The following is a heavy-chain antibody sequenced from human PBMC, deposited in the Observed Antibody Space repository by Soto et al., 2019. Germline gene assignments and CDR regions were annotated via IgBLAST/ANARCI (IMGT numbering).Heavy chain of an antibody. CDR2: IYTSGST. J-gene: IGHJ4*02. CDR1: GGSISSYY. Sequence: SETLSLTCTVSGGSISSYYWSWIRQPAGKGLEWIGRIYTSGSTNYNPSLKSRVTMSVDTSKNQFSLKLSSVTAADTAVYYRAPNPSGYSSSYGNYWGQGTLVTVSS. D-gene: IGHD6-13*01. CDR3: APNPSGYSSSYGNY. V-gene: IGHV4-4*07.